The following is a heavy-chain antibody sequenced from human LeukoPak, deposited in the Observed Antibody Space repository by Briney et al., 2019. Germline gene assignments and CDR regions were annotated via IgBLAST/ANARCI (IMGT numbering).Heavy chain of an antibody. V-gene: IGHV1-18*01. D-gene: IGHD3-10*01. CDR2: ISAYNGNT. Sequence: ASVKVSCKASGYTFTSYGISWVRQAPGQGLEWMGWISAYNGNTNYAQKLQGRVTMTTDTSTSTAYMELRSLRSDDTAVYYCARHTMVRGVIIIPFDYRGQGTLVTVSS. J-gene: IGHJ4*02. CDR3: ARHTMVRGVIIIPFDY. CDR1: GYTFTSYG.